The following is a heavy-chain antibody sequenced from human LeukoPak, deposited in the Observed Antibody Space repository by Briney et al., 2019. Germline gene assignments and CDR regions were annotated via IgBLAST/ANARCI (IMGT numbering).Heavy chain of an antibody. D-gene: IGHD6-6*01. CDR3: AKSIIAARPGYYYGMDV. CDR2: ISWNSGSI. CDR1: GFTFDDYA. V-gene: IGHV3-9*01. J-gene: IGHJ6*02. Sequence: PGGYLRLSCAASGFTFDDYAMHWVRQAPGKGLEWVSGISWNSGSIGYADSVKGRFTISRDNAKNSLYLQMNSLRGEDTALYFCAKSIIAARPGYYYGMDVWGHGTTVTVSS.